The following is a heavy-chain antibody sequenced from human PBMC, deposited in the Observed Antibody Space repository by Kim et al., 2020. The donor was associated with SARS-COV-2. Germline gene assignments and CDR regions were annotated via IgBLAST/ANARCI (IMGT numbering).Heavy chain of an antibody. J-gene: IGHJ4*02. CDR2: INPSGGST. V-gene: IGHV1-46*01. Sequence: ASVKVSCKASGYTFTSYYMHWVRQAPGQGLEWMGIINPSGGSTSYAQKFQGRVTMTRDTSTSTVYMELSSLRSEDTAVYYCARGERYYYDSSGYSGLNQIDYWGQGTLVTVSS. CDR1: GYTFTSYY. D-gene: IGHD3-22*01. CDR3: ARGERYYYDSSGYSGLNQIDY.